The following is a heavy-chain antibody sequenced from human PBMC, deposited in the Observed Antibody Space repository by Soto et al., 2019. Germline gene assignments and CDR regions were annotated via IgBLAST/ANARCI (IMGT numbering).Heavy chain of an antibody. J-gene: IGHJ4*02. D-gene: IGHD3-22*01. CDR1: GFTFGDYD. V-gene: IGHV3-49*03. Sequence: GGSLRLSCTASGFTFGDYDMSWFRQAPGKGLEWVGFIRSKAYGGTKEYAASVKGSFTISRDDSKRIAYLQMNSLKTAATAVSSCSRDRPLVVSATYYFVFRGQGTLVTVSS. CDR3: SRDRPLVVSATYYFVF. CDR2: IRSKAYGGTK.